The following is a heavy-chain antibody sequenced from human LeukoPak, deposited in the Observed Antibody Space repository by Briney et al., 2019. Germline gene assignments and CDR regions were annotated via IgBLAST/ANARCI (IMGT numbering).Heavy chain of an antibody. CDR1: GYTFTSYD. V-gene: IGHV1-2*06. Sequence: GASVKVSCKASGYTFTSYDINWVRQAPGQGLEWVGRLDPNSGGTNYAQDFQGRVTITRDTSINTAYMELSRLRSDDTAKYYCTRDLTISGPIGIWGQGTLVTVSA. D-gene: IGHD3-9*01. CDR3: TRDLTISGPIGI. CDR2: LDPNSGGT. J-gene: IGHJ4*02.